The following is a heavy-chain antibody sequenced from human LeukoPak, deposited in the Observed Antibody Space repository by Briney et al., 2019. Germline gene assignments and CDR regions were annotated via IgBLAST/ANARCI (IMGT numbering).Heavy chain of an antibody. D-gene: IGHD2-21*02. J-gene: IGHJ1*01. CDR2: ISYDGSNK. Sequence: GGSLRLSCAASGFTFSSYGMHWVRQAPGKGLEWVAVISYDGSNKYYADSVKGRFTISRDNSKNTLYLQMNSLRAEGTAVYYCAKDLRLMVVTAQFQHWGQGTLVTVSS. CDR1: GFTFSSYG. CDR3: AKDLRLMVVTAQFQH. V-gene: IGHV3-30*18.